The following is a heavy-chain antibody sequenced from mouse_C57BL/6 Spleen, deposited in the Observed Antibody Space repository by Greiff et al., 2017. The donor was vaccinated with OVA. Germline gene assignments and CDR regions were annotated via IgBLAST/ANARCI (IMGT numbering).Heavy chain of an antibody. Sequence: VQLQQSGPELVKPGASVKISCKASGYSFTSYYIHWVKQRPGQGLDGIGWFYPGRGNTKSNEKLKGKATLTADTSSSTAYMQRSSLTSEDSAVYYCARRGGLGYFDYWGQGTTLTVSS. V-gene: IGHV1-66*01. D-gene: IGHD4-1*01. CDR3: ARRGGLGYFDY. CDR2: FYPGRGNT. J-gene: IGHJ2*01. CDR1: GYSFTSYY.